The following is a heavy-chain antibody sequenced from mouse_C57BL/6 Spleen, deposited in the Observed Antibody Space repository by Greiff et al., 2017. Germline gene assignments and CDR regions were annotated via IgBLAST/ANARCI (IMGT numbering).Heavy chain of an antibody. Sequence: VKLVESGAELARPGASVKLSCKASGYTFTSYGISWVKQRTGQGLEWIGEIYPRSGNTYYNEKFKGKATLTADKSSSTAYMELRSLTSEDSAVYFCARGGWENYFDYWGQGTTLTVSS. D-gene: IGHD4-1*01. V-gene: IGHV1-81*01. CDR1: GYTFTSYG. J-gene: IGHJ2*01. CDR2: IYPRSGNT. CDR3: ARGGWENYFDY.